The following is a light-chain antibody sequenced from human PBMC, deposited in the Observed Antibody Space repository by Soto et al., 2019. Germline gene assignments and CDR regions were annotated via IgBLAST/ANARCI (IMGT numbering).Light chain of an antibody. CDR1: QSVSNSY. J-gene: IGKJ1*01. Sequence: EIVLTQSPGTLSLSPGERATLSCRGSQSVSNSYLAWYQQKPGQAPRLLIYGASSRATGIPDRFSGSGSGTHFTLTISRLEPEDFSFYNGQKCGSPPRTFGQGTKVEIK. CDR2: GAS. V-gene: IGKV3-20*01. CDR3: QKCGSPPRT.